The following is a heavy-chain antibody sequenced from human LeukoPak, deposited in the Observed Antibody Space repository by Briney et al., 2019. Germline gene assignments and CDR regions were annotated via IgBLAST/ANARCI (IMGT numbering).Heavy chain of an antibody. Sequence: SETLSLTCTVPGGSISNYYWSWIRQPPGKGLEYIGYIYYSGSTNYNPSLKSRVTISVDTSKNQFSLRLSSVTAADTAVYYCARYYSGSYGFDYWGQGTLVTVSS. D-gene: IGHD1-26*01. V-gene: IGHV4-59*08. J-gene: IGHJ4*02. CDR2: IYYSGST. CDR3: ARYYSGSYGFDY. CDR1: GGSISNYY.